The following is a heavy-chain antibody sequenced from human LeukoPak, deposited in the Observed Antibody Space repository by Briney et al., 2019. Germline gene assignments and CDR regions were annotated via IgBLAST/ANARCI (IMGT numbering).Heavy chain of an antibody. Sequence: SQTLSLTCTVSGGSISSGDYYWSWIRQPPGKGLEWIGYIYYSGSTYYNPSLKSRVTISVDTSKNQFTLKLNSVTAADTAVYYCARRNWGSGAYFEYWGQGTLITVSS. D-gene: IGHD7-27*01. J-gene: IGHJ4*02. CDR2: IYYSGST. V-gene: IGHV4-30-4*08. CDR3: ARRNWGSGAYFEY. CDR1: GGSISSGDYY.